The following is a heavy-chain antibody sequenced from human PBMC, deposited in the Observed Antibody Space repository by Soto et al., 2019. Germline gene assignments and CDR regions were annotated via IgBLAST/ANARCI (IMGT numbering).Heavy chain of an antibody. Sequence: ASAKVSCKVSGYALTELSMHSLQQAPGKGLEWMGGFDPEDGETIYAQKFQGRVTMTEDTSTDTAYMELSSLRSEDTAVYYCATLRRANWNDGFDYWGQGTLVTVSS. V-gene: IGHV1-24*01. CDR3: ATLRRANWNDGFDY. CDR2: FDPEDGET. J-gene: IGHJ4*02. CDR1: GYALTELS. D-gene: IGHD1-20*01.